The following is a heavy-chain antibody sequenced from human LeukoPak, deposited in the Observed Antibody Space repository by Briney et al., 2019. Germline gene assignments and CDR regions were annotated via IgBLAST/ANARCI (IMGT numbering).Heavy chain of an antibody. V-gene: IGHV3-15*01. CDR1: GFTYSNAW. Sequence: GGSLRLSCAASGFTYSNAWMSWVRQAPGKGLEWVGRIKSKTDGGTTDYAAPVKGRLTISRDDSKNTLYLQMNSLKTEDTAVYYRTTNVVVVGASVFDYWGQGTLVTVSS. D-gene: IGHD2-15*01. CDR3: TTNVVVVGASVFDY. CDR2: IKSKTDGGTT. J-gene: IGHJ4*02.